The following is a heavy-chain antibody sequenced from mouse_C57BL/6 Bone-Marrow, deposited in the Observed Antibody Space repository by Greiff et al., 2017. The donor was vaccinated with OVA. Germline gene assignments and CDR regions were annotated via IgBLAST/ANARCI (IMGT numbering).Heavy chain of an antibody. D-gene: IGHD1-1*01. Sequence: EVMLVESGGDLVKPGGSLKLSCAASGFTFSSYGMSWVRQTPDKRLEWVATISSGGSYTYYPDSVKGRFTISRDNAKNTLYLQMRSQKSEDTAMYYCARRDGRGFAYWGQGTLVTVSA. CDR1: GFTFSSYG. CDR2: ISSGGSYT. V-gene: IGHV5-6*02. CDR3: ARRDGRGFAY. J-gene: IGHJ3*01.